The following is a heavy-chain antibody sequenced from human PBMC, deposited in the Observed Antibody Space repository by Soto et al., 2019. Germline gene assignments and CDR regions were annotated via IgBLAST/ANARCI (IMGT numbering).Heavy chain of an antibody. D-gene: IGHD2-2*01. CDR2: INHSGST. CDR3: ARGSYRVVVPAAQRYGMDV. Sequence: PSETLSLTCAVYGGSFSGYYWSWIRQPPGKGLEWIGEINHSGSTNYNPSLKSRVTISVDTSKNQFSLKLSSVTAADTAVYYRARGSYRVVVPAAQRYGMDVCVQGTTVA. V-gene: IGHV4-34*01. CDR1: GGSFSGYY. J-gene: IGHJ6*02.